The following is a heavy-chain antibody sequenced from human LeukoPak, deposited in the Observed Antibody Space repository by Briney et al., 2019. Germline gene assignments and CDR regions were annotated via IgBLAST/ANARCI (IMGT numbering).Heavy chain of an antibody. J-gene: IGHJ4*02. D-gene: IGHD6-19*01. CDR3: AKGPSSGWYYFDY. Sequence: GGSLRHSCAASGFTFSSYAMSWVRQAPGKGLEWVSAISGSGGSTYYADSVKGRFTISRDNSKNTLYLQMNSLRAEDTAVYYCAKGPSSGWYYFDYWGQGTLVTVSS. CDR1: GFTFSSYA. CDR2: ISGSGGST. V-gene: IGHV3-23*01.